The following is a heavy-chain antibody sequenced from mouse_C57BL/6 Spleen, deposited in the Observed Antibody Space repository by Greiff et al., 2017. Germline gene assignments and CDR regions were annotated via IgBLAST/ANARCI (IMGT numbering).Heavy chain of an antibody. D-gene: IGHD1-1*01. CDR2: ISGGGGNT. CDR1: GFTFSSYT. V-gene: IGHV5-9*01. J-gene: IGHJ2*01. Sequence: EVKLVESGGGLVKPGGSLKPSCAASGFTFSSYTMSWVRQTPEKRLEWVATISGGGGNTYYPDSVKGRFTISRDNAKNTLYLQMSSLRSEDTALYYCARHDYYGSLFDYWGQGTTLTVSS. CDR3: ARHDYYGSLFDY.